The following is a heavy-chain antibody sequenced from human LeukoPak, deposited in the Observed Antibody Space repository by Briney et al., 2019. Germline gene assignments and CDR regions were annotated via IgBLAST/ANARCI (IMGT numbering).Heavy chain of an antibody. CDR1: GFTFSSYW. CDR3: AKGRALRWLDY. CDR2: IKQDGSEK. V-gene: IGHV3-7*01. D-gene: IGHD4-23*01. Sequence: GGSLRLSCAASGFTFSSYWMSWVSQAPGKGLEWVANIKQDGSEKYYVDSVKGRFTISRDNSKNTLYLQMNSLRAEDTAVYYCAKGRALRWLDYSGQGTLVTVSS. J-gene: IGHJ4*02.